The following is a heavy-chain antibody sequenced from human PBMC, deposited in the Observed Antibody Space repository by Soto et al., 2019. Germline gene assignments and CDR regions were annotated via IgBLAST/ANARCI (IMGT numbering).Heavy chain of an antibody. CDR2: IHRTVGA. CDR1: GGSISSFY. V-gene: IGHV4-59*01. Sequence: SETLSLTCTVSGGSISSFYWSWIRQPPGKGLEWIGYIHRTVGASYDPSLKSRVTLSLDTSKSQVSLTLNSVTAADTAVYYCAKSSRQYASAIQAFFDPWGLGTLVTVSS. CDR3: AKSSRQYASAIQAFFDP. J-gene: IGHJ5*02. D-gene: IGHD2-2*01.